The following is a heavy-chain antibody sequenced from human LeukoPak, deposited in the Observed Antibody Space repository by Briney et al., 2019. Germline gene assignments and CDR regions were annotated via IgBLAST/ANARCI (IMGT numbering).Heavy chain of an antibody. CDR1: GGSISSYY. Sequence: SETLSLTCTVSGGSISSYYWSWIRQPPGKGLEWIGYIYYSGSTNYNPSLKSRVTISVDTSKNQFSLKLSSVTAADTAVYYCASTPDTAMVTFDYWGQGTLVTVSS. CDR2: IYYSGST. CDR3: ASTPDTAMVTFDY. D-gene: IGHD5-18*01. V-gene: IGHV4-59*08. J-gene: IGHJ4*02.